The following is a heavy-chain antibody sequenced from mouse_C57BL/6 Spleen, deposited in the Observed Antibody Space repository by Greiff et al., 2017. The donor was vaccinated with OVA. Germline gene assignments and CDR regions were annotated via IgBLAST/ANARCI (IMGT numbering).Heavy chain of an antibody. D-gene: IGHD2-3*01. CDR2: IYPGSGST. CDR3: ARSPVFYDGSSLDY. Sequence: QVQLKQPGAELVKPGASVKMSCKASGYTFTSYWITWVKQRPGQGLEWIGDIYPGSGSTNYNEKFKSKATLTVDTSSSTAYMQLSSLTSEDSAVYYCARSPVFYDGSSLDYWGQGTTLTVSS. CDR1: GYTFTSYW. V-gene: IGHV1-55*01. J-gene: IGHJ2*01.